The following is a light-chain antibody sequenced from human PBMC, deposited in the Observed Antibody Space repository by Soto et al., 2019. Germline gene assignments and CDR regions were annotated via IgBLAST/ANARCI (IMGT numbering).Light chain of an antibody. CDR2: GAS. Sequence: VLTQSPDTLSLSPAETDTLSCTRSQTAIHNYLAWHQQKNGQTPRLVVYGASSRATGIPDRFSGSGYGTDVTLTISRLETEDFAVYYCQQHGTSPITFGQGTRLEIK. J-gene: IGKJ5*01. V-gene: IGKV3-20*01. CDR1: QTAIHNY. CDR3: QQHGTSPIT.